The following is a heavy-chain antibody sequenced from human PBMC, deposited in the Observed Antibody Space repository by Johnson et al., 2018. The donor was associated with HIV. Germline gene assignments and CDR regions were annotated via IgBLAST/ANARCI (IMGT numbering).Heavy chain of an antibody. CDR1: GFTFDDYG. J-gene: IGHJ3*02. D-gene: IGHD3-3*01. Sequence: VQLVESGGGVVQPGRSLRLSCAASGFTFDDYGMSWVRQAPGKGLEWFSGISWNSGSIGYADSVKGRFTISRDNAKNSLYLQMNSLRAEDTAVYYCARVYRVTIFGVVISHDAFDIWGQGTMVTVSS. V-gene: IGHV3-20*04. CDR3: ARVYRVTIFGVVISHDAFDI. CDR2: ISWNSGSI.